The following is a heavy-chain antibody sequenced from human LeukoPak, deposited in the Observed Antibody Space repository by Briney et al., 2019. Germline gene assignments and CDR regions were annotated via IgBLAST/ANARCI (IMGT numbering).Heavy chain of an antibody. D-gene: IGHD3-3*01. V-gene: IGHV3-30*18. Sequence: GGSLRLSCAASGFTFSSYGMHWVRQAPGKGLEWVAVISYDGSNKYYADSVKGRFTISRDNSKSTLYLQMNSLRAEDTAVYYCAKESIFGVVEPHLDYWGQGTLVTVSS. J-gene: IGHJ4*02. CDR1: GFTFSSYG. CDR2: ISYDGSNK. CDR3: AKESIFGVVEPHLDY.